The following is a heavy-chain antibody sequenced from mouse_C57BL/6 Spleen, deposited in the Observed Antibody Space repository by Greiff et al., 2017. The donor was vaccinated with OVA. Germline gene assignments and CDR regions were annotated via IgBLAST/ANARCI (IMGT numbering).Heavy chain of an antibody. J-gene: IGHJ4*01. CDR2: INYDGSST. D-gene: IGHD2-2*01. CDR3: ARDAYGYDGLYAMDY. Sequence: EVMLVESEGGLVQPGSSMKLSCTASGFTFSDYYMAWVRQVPEKGLEWIANINYDGSSTYYLDSLKSRFIISRDNAKNILYLQMSSLKSEDTATYYCARDAYGYDGLYAMDYWGQGTSVTVSS. V-gene: IGHV5-16*01. CDR1: GFTFSDYY.